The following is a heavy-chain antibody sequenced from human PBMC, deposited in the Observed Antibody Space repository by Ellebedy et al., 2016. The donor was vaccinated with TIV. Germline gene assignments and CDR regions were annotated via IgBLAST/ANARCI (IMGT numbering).Heavy chain of an antibody. CDR3: ASEDYYYAMGV. CDR1: GGSISSSSYY. V-gene: IGHV4-39*07. J-gene: IGHJ6*02. Sequence: MPGGSLRLSCTVSGGSISSSSYYRGWIRQPPGKGLEWIGSIYYSGSTYYNPSLKSRVTMSVDTSKSQFSLKLSSVTAADTAVYYCASEDYYYAMGVWGQGTTVTVSS. CDR2: IYYSGST.